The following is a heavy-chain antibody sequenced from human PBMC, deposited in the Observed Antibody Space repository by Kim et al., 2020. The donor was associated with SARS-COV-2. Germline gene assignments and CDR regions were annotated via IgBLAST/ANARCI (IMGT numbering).Heavy chain of an antibody. D-gene: IGHD6-13*01. CDR3: ARGMAGAGRGNDY. J-gene: IGHJ4*02. Sequence: YQDPVKGRFTTSRDNSKNTLYLQMNSLRAEDTAVYYCARGMAGAGRGNDYWGQGTLVTVSS. V-gene: IGHV3-53*01.